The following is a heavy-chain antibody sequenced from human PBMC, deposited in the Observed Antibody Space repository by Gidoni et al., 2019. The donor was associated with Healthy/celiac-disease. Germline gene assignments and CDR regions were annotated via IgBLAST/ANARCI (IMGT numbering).Heavy chain of an antibody. D-gene: IGHD3-22*01. J-gene: IGHJ6*02. Sequence: EVQLVESGGGLVKPGGSLRLSCAASGFTFSNAWMSWVRQAPGKGLEWVGRIKSKTDGGTTDYAAPVKGRFTISRDDSKNTLYLQMNSLKTEDTAVYYCTGMIVPWGGMDVWGQGTTVTVSS. CDR2: IKSKTDGGTT. CDR1: GFTFSNAW. V-gene: IGHV3-15*01. CDR3: TGMIVPWGGMDV.